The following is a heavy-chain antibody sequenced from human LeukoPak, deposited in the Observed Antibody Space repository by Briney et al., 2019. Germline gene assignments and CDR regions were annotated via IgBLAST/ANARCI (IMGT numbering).Heavy chain of an antibody. J-gene: IGHJ4*02. CDR1: GYTFTSYD. Sequence: ASVTVSCKASGYTFTSYDINWVRHAPGQGLEWMGWMNPNSGNTGYAQKFQGRVTITRNTSISTADMELSSLRSEDTAVYYCARGRAGPSAGFDYYDSSGYPYWGQGTLVTVSS. CDR3: ARGRAGPSAGFDYYDSSGYPY. CDR2: MNPNSGNT. V-gene: IGHV1-8*03. D-gene: IGHD3-22*01.